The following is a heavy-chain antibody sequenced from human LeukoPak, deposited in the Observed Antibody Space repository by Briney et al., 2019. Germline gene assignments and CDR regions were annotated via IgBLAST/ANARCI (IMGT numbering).Heavy chain of an antibody. D-gene: IGHD6-13*01. CDR2: ISSSGYYI. J-gene: IGHJ4*02. CDR3: ARDIATAGHLACSY. CDR1: GFTFSTYS. V-gene: IGHV3-21*01. Sequence: PGGSLRLSCAASGFTFSTYSMNWVRQAPGKGLEWVSSISSSGYYIYYADSVKGRFTISRDNAKNSLYLQMNSLRAEDTAVYYCARDIATAGHLACSYWGQGILVTVSS.